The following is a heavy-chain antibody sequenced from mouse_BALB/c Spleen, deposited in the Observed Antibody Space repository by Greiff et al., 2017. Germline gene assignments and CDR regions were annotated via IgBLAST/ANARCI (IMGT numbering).Heavy chain of an antibody. Sequence: EVQGVESGGGLVKPGGSLKLSCAASGFTFSSYAMSWVRQTPEKRLEWVATISSGGSYTYYPDSVKGRFTISRDNAKNTLYLQMSSLRSEDTAMYYCARYFYYYGSSGWYFDGWGAGTTVTVSA. CDR3: ARYFYYYGSSGWYFDG. CDR1: GFTFSSYA. J-gene: IGHJ1*01. V-gene: IGHV5-9-3*01. CDR2: ISSGGSYT. D-gene: IGHD1-1*01.